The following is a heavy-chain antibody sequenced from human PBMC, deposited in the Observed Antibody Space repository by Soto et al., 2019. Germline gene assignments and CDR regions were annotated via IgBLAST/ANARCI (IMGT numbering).Heavy chain of an antibody. J-gene: IGHJ6*02. CDR1: GGSFSSYV. CDR2: IIPIFGTA. D-gene: IGHD2-8*01. Sequence: GASVEVCWEASGGSFSSYVRRWVRQATGQGFEWMGGIIPIFGTANYAQKFQGRVTITADESTSTAYMELSSLRSEDTAVYYCARRLRGLTVYGNYYAMDAWGQGTTVTV. V-gene: IGHV1-69*13. CDR3: ARRLRGLTVYGNYYAMDA.